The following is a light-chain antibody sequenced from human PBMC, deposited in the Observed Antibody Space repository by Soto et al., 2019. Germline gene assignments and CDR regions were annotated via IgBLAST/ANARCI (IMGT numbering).Light chain of an antibody. CDR1: SRVVGAYNY. CDR3: CSYADNYSYV. Sequence: QSVLTQPRSVSGSPGQSVTISCTGTSRVVGAYNYVSWYQQHPGKAPKLMTYDVSKRPSGVPDRFSGSKSGNTASLTISGLQAEDEADYYCCSYADNYSYVFGTGTKVTVL. CDR2: DVS. J-gene: IGLJ1*01. V-gene: IGLV2-11*01.